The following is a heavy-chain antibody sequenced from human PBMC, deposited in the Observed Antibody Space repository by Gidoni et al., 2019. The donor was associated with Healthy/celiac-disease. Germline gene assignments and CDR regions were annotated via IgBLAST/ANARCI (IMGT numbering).Heavy chain of an antibody. D-gene: IGHD3-16*01. CDR2: ISSRSSYI. CDR1: GFTFSSYS. V-gene: IGHV3-21*01. CDR3: AREHTSVWGRGGYFDL. J-gene: IGHJ2*01. Sequence: EVQLVESGGGLVKPGGSLRLSCAASGFTFSSYSMNWVRQAPGTGLEWVSSISSRSSYIYYADSVNGRFTISRDNAKNSLYLQMNSLRAEDTAVYYCAREHTSVWGRGGYFDLWGRGTLVTVSS.